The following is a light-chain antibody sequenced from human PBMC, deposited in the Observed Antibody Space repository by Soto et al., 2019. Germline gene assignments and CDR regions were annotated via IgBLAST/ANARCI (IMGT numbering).Light chain of an antibody. V-gene: IGLV2-14*01. CDR1: SSDVGGYNY. CDR2: DVT. Sequence: QSALTQPASVSGSPGQSITISCTGTSSDVGGYNYVSWYQQYPGKAPKLMIYDVTNRPSGVSNRFSGSKSGNTASLTISGLEVEDEADYYCSSYTSTIPRVFGTGTKVTVL. J-gene: IGLJ1*01. CDR3: SSYTSTIPRV.